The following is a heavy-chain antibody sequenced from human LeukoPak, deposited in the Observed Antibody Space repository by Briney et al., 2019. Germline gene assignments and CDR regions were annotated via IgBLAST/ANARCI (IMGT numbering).Heavy chain of an antibody. Sequence: GASVKVSCKASGYTFTGHYMHWVRQAPGEGLEWMEWINPNSGGTNYAQKFQGRVTMTRDTSISTAYMELSRLRSDDTAVYYCARDKGQDGVWGTFVYWGQGTLVTVSS. CDR1: GYTFTGHY. V-gene: IGHV1-2*02. D-gene: IGHD3-16*01. CDR3: ARDKGQDGVWGTFVY. CDR2: INPNSGGT. J-gene: IGHJ4*02.